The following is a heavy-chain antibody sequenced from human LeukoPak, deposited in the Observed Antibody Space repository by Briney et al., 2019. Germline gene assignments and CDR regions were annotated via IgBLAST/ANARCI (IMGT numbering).Heavy chain of an antibody. CDR3: ARGRAYCSSTSCYGGDWFDP. CDR1: GGTFSSYA. CDR2: IIPIFGTA. D-gene: IGHD2-2*01. V-gene: IGHV1-69*13. J-gene: IGHJ5*02. Sequence: SVKVSCKASGGTFSSYAISWVRQAPGQGLEWMGGIIPIFGTANYAQKFQGRVTITADESTSPAYMELSSLRSEDTAVYYCARGRAYCSSTSCYGGDWFDPWGQGTLVTVSS.